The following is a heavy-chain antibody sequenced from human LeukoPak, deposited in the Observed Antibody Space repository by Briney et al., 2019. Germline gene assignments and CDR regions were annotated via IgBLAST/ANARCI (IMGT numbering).Heavy chain of an antibody. Sequence: GRSLRLSCAASGFTFSSYGMHWVRQAPGKGLEWVAVIWYDGSNKYYADSVKGRFTISRDNSKNTLYLQMNSLRAEDTAVYYCARDAAWNSEYFQHWGQGTLVTVSS. CDR1: GFTFSSYG. CDR3: ARDAAWNSEYFQH. D-gene: IGHD1-1*01. V-gene: IGHV3-33*01. J-gene: IGHJ1*01. CDR2: IWYDGSNK.